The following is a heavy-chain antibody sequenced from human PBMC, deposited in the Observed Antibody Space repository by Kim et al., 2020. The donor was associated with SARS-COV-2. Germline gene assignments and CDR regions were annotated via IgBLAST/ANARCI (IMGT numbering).Heavy chain of an antibody. CDR2: IKQDGSEK. D-gene: IGHD4-17*01. CDR3: ARDWGMSDYGSYQH. CDR1: GFTFSSYW. J-gene: IGHJ1*01. Sequence: GGSLRLSCAASGFTFSSYWMSWVRQAPGKGLEWVANIKQDGSEKYYVDSVKGRFTISRDNAKNSLYLQMNSLRAEDTAVYYCARDWGMSDYGSYQHWGQGTLVTVSS. V-gene: IGHV3-7*01.